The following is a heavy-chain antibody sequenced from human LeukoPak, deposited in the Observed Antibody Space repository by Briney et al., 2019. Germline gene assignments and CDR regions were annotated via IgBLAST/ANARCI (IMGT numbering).Heavy chain of an antibody. V-gene: IGHV3-30*03. CDR3: ARAIAVAGPYYFDY. Sequence: QPGRSLRLSCAASGFTFTNYGMHWVRQAPGKGLEWVALISYDGSDKNYADSVKGRFTISRDNSKNTLYMQMNSLRAEDTAVYYCARAIAVAGPYYFDYWGQGTLVTVSS. J-gene: IGHJ4*02. D-gene: IGHD6-19*01. CDR2: ISYDGSDK. CDR1: GFTFTNYG.